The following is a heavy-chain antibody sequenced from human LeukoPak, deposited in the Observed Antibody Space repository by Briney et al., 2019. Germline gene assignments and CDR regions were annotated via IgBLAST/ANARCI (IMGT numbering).Heavy chain of an antibody. CDR2: ISRSSSTI. Sequence: GGSLRLSCAASGFTFSTYSMNWVRQTPGKGLEWVSYISRSSSTIYYADSVRGRFTISRDNAKNSLFLQMNSLRDEDTAVYYCARGARYGDHEAVDYWGQGTLVTVSS. D-gene: IGHD4-17*01. J-gene: IGHJ4*02. CDR1: GFTFSTYS. CDR3: ARGARYGDHEAVDY. V-gene: IGHV3-48*02.